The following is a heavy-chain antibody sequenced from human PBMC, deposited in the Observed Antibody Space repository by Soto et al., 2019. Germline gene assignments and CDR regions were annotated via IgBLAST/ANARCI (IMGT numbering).Heavy chain of an antibody. Sequence: QVQLQESGPGLVKPSQTLSLTCTVSGGSLSSGAYYWSWIRQHPGKGLAWIGYIYYSGSTYYNPSLKSRVTISVDTSKNQFSLKLNSVSAADTAMYYCARAPYYYDSSGYQTSLFDFWGQGTLVTVSS. CDR1: GGSLSSGAYY. CDR2: IYYSGST. V-gene: IGHV4-31*03. D-gene: IGHD3-22*01. J-gene: IGHJ4*02. CDR3: ARAPYYYDSSGYQTSLFDF.